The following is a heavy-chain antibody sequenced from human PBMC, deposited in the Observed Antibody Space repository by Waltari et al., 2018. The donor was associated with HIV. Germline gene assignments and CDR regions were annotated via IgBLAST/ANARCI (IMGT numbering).Heavy chain of an antibody. CDR1: GGSISSYY. CDR2: IYTSGST. V-gene: IGHV4-4*07. J-gene: IGHJ3*02. CDR3: ARGLRLGELSLYKYAFDI. Sequence: QVQLEESGPGLVKPSETLSLTCPVSGGSISSYYWSWLRLPAGKGLEWIGRIYTSGSTNYNPSLKSRVTLSVDTSMNQFSLKLSSVTAADTAVYYCARGLRLGELSLYKYAFDIWGQGTMVTVSS. D-gene: IGHD3-16*02.